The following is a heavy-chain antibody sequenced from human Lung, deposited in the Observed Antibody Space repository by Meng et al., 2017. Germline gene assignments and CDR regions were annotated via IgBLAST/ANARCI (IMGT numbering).Heavy chain of an antibody. V-gene: IGHV1-2*06. Sequence: QVQLVQSGAEVKTPGASVTVSCKASGYTFTGSYMHWVRQAPGQGLEWMGRVNPNNGGTNYAQKFQGRVTMTRDTSISTAYLELSRLTSDDTAVYYCASYCRGTSCATYWGQGSLVTVSS. CDR1: GYTFTGSY. CDR2: VNPNNGGT. J-gene: IGHJ4*02. D-gene: IGHD2-15*01. CDR3: ASYCRGTSCATY.